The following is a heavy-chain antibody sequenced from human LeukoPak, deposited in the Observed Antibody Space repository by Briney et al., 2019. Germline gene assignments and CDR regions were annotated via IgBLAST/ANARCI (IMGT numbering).Heavy chain of an antibody. J-gene: IGHJ4*02. CDR2: INPNSGVT. CDR1: GYTFTGYY. V-gene: IGHV1-2*02. D-gene: IGHD5-18*01. Sequence: ASVKVSCKASGYTFTGYYMHWVRQAPGQGLEWMGWINPNSGVTNYAQKFQGRVTMTRDTSISTAYMELSRLRSEDTAVYYCAREIGPRQLHLWGSAFDYWGQGTLVTVSS. CDR3: AREIGPRQLHLWGSAFDY.